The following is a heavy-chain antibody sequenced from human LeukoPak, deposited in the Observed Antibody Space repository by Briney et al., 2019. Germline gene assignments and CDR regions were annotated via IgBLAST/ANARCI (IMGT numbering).Heavy chain of an antibody. V-gene: IGHV3-23*01. CDR3: ARAPVTSCRGAYCYPFDY. Sequence: GGSLRLSCAASGFSLSSHAMSWVRQAPGKGLEWVSATSSSDAGTYYADSVRGRFTISRDNSKNTLYLQMNSLRAEDAAVYYCARAPVTSCRGAYCYPFDYWGQGTLVTVSS. J-gene: IGHJ4*02. CDR1: GFSLSSHA. CDR2: TSSSDAGT. D-gene: IGHD2-21*01.